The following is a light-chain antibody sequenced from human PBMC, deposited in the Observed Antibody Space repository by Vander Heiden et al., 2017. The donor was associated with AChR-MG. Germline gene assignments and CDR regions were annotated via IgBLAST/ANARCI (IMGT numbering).Light chain of an antibody. CDR3: CSYAGSYTVWV. CDR2: DVS. CDR1: SSDVGGYNY. J-gene: IGLJ3*02. V-gene: IGLV2-11*01. Sequence: QSALTQPRSVSGSPGQSVTISCTGTSSDVGGYNYVSWYQQHPGKAPKLMIYDVSKRPSGVPDRFSGSKSGNTASLTISGLQAEDEADYYCCSYAGSYTVWVFGGGTKLTGL.